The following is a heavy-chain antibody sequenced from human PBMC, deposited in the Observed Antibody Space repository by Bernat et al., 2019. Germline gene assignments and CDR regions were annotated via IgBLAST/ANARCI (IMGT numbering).Heavy chain of an antibody. Sequence: QVQLQQWGAGLLKPSETLSLTCAVYGGSFSGYYWSWIRQPPGKGLEWIGEINHSGSTNYNPSLKSRVTISVDTSKNHFSLKLGSVTAADTAVYYCARGRRGVGSGSRKPFDYWGQGTLVTVSS. D-gene: IGHD3-10*01. CDR3: ARGRRGVGSGSRKPFDY. V-gene: IGHV4-34*01. CDR2: INHSGST. J-gene: IGHJ4*02. CDR1: GGSFSGYY.